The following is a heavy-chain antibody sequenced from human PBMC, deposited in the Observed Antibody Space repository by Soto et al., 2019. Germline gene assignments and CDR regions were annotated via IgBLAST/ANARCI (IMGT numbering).Heavy chain of an antibody. J-gene: IGHJ4*02. CDR1: GFTFSSYA. Sequence: GGSLRLSCAASGFTFSSYAMSWVRQAPGKGLEWVSAISGSGGSTYYADSVKGRFTISRDNSKNTLSLQMNSLTAEDTAVYFCAKRRGAGGHFDYWGQGALVTVSS. D-gene: IGHD2-15*01. CDR2: ISGSGGST. CDR3: AKRRGAGGHFDY. V-gene: IGHV3-23*01.